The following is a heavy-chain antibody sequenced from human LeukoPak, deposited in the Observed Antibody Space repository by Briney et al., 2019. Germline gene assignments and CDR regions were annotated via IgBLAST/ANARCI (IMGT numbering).Heavy chain of an antibody. CDR3: ARASGSYDFWSGYYTPFAFDI. V-gene: IGHV4-59*01. D-gene: IGHD3-3*01. J-gene: IGHJ3*02. CDR2: IYYSGST. Sequence: SETLSLTCTVSGGPISSYYWSWIRQPPGEGLEWIGYIYYSGSTNYNPSLKSRVTISVDTSKNQFSLKLSSVTAADTAVYYCARASGSYDFWSGYYTPFAFDIWGQGTMVTVSS. CDR1: GGPISSYY.